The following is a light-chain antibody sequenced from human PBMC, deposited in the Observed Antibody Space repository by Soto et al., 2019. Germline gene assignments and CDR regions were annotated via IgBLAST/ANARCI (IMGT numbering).Light chain of an antibody. CDR2: EGS. J-gene: IGLJ1*01. CDR1: RSDVGSYNL. V-gene: IGLV2-23*01. CDR3: CSYAGSSTPYV. Sequence: QSALTQPASVSGSPGQSITISCTGTRSDVGSYNLVSWYQQYPGKAPKLIISEGSKRPSGVSNRFSGPRSGNTASLTISGLQAEDEADYYCCSYAGSSTPYVFGTGTKLTVL.